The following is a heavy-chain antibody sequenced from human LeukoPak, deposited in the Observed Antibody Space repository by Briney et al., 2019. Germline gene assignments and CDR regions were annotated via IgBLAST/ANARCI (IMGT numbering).Heavy chain of an antibody. D-gene: IGHD3-10*01. J-gene: IGHJ4*02. Sequence: ASVTVSCKASGYTFTGYYLHWVRQAPGQGLEWMGWIQPNSGDTNHAQRFQGRLTMTRDTSISTAYMNLSSLSSDDTAIYYCANIRSGYWGQRTLVTVST. CDR2: IQPNSGDT. CDR1: GYTFTGYY. V-gene: IGHV1-2*02. CDR3: ANIRSGY.